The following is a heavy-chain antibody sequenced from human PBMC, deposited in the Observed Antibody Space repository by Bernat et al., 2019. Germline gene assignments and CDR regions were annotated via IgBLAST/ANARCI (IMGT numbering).Heavy chain of an antibody. Sequence: QITLKESGPTLVKPTQTLTLTCTFSGFSLSTSGVGVGWIRQPPGKALEWLALIYWDDDKRYSPSLKSRLTITKDTSKNQVVLTITTLDPVDTATYYCANRQGGGGSFDYWGQGTLVTVSS. J-gene: IGHJ4*02. CDR3: ANRQGGGGSFDY. CDR2: IYWDDDK. D-gene: IGHD3-16*01. CDR1: GFSLSTSGVG. V-gene: IGHV2-5*02.